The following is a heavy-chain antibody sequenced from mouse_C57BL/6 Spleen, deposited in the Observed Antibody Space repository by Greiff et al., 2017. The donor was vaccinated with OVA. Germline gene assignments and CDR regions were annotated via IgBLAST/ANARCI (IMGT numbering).Heavy chain of an antibody. D-gene: IGHD2-4*01. CDR3: ASDCDSYAMDY. J-gene: IGHJ4*01. Sequence: EVKLMESGGGLVKPGGSLKLSCAASGFTFSSSAMSWVRQTPEKRLEWVATISDGGSYTYYPDNVQGRFTISRDTAKNNLYLQMSHLKSEDTAMYYCASDCDSYAMDYWGQGTSVTVSS. CDR2: ISDGGSYT. CDR1: GFTFSSSA. V-gene: IGHV5-4*03.